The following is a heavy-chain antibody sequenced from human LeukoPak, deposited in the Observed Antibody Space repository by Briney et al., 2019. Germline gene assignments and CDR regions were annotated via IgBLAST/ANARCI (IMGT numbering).Heavy chain of an antibody. V-gene: IGHV3-23*01. D-gene: IGHD6-19*01. CDR1: GFTFSSYG. CDR2: ISGSGGST. Sequence: GGSLRLSCAASGFTFSSYGMHWVRQAPGKGLEWVSAISGSGGSTYYADSVKGRFTISRDNSKNTLYLQMNSLRVEDTAVYYCAKDLGQWLVLSIFDYWGQGTLVTVSS. CDR3: AKDLGQWLVLSIFDY. J-gene: IGHJ4*02.